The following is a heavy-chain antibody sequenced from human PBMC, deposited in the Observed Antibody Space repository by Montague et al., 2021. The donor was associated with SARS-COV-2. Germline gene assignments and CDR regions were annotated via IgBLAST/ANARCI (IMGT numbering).Heavy chain of an antibody. Sequence: SETLSLTCAVYGGSFHIFSWGWIRQSPGKGLEWIGEVDHSGNTKYNPSLESRVTISVDTSKNQFSLNLTSVTAADTAIYYCARGTRAVQITPGFRYWGQGTQVAVSS. CDR3: ARGTRAVQITPGFRY. D-gene: IGHD5-24*01. J-gene: IGHJ4*02. V-gene: IGHV4-34*01. CDR2: VDHSGNT. CDR1: GGSFHIFS.